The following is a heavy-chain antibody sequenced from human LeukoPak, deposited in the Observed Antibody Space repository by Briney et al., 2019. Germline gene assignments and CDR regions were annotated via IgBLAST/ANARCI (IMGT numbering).Heavy chain of an antibody. CDR3: ARESDDFWSGYSRGGWFDP. CDR2: IYYSGST. J-gene: IGHJ5*02. D-gene: IGHD3-3*01. Sequence: SETLSLTCTVSGGSINNYYWSWLRQPPGKGLEWIGYIYYSGSTNYNPSLKSRVTISVDTSKNQFSLKLSSVTAADTAVYYCARESDDFWSGYSRGGWFDPWGQGTLVTVSS. CDR1: GGSINNYY. V-gene: IGHV4-59*12.